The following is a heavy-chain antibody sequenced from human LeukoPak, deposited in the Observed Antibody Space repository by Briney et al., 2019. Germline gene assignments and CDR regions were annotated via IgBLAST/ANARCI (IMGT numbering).Heavy chain of an antibody. CDR2: IYYSGST. CDR3: ARGSRYYDSSGNPSRVDY. J-gene: IGHJ4*02. D-gene: IGHD3-22*01. Sequence: SETLSLTCTVSGGSVSSGSYYWSWIRQPPGKGLEWIGYIYYSGSTNYNPSLKSRVTMSVDTSKNQFSLKLSSVTAADTAVYYCARGSRYYDSSGNPSRVDYWGQGTLVTVSS. V-gene: IGHV4-61*01. CDR1: GGSVSSGSYY.